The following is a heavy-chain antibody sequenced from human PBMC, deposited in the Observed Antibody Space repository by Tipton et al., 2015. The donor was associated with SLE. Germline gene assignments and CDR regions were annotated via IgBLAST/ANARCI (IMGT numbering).Heavy chain of an antibody. V-gene: IGHV4-30-2*01. CDR1: GGSISSGDYS. CDR2: IQHSGVT. J-gene: IGHJ4*02. D-gene: IGHD4-11*01. CDR3: ARGPMTTVTTGFDY. Sequence: TLSLTCAVSGGSISSGDYSWSWIRQPPGKGLEWLGYIQHSGVTYNSPYLRSLLTISIDRSKNQFSLRLSSVTAADPAIYYCARGPMTTVTTGFDYWGQGTLVTVSS.